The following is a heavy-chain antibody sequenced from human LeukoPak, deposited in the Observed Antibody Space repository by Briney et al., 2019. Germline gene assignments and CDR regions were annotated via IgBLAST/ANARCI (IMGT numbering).Heavy chain of an antibody. J-gene: IGHJ4*02. CDR1: GFTFSSYA. CDR3: AKDLGARRHFDY. D-gene: IGHD6-6*01. V-gene: IGHV3-23*01. CDR2: LSASGGST. Sequence: GGSLRLSCAASGFTFSSYAMSWVRQAPGKGLEWVSSLSASGGSTYYADSVKGRFTISRDNSKNTLYLQMNSLRAEDTAVYYRAKDLGARRHFDYWGQGTLVTVSS.